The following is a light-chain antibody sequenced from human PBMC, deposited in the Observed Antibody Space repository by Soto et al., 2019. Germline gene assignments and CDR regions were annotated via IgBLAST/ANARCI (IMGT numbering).Light chain of an antibody. CDR2: EVS. V-gene: IGLV2-14*01. CDR3: SSYTSSSTLVV. J-gene: IGLJ2*01. Sequence: QSALTHPASVSVSPGPSITISCTGTSNDVGGYNYVSWYQQHPGKAPKLMIYEVSTRPSGVSNRVSGSKSGNTASLTISGLQAEDEAEYYCSSYTSSSTLVVFGGGTKLTVL. CDR1: SNDVGGYNY.